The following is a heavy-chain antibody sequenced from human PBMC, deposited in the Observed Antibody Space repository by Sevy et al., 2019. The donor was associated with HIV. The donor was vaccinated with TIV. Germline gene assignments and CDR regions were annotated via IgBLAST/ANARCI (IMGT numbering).Heavy chain of an antibody. J-gene: IGHJ4*02. D-gene: IGHD7-27*01. CDR1: GDSFSSYF. Sequence: SETLSLTCTVSGDSFSSYFWAWIRQPAGKGLEWIGRINTSGSTNYNPSLKSRVTMSVDTSKSQFSLTVTSLTAADTAIYFCERSNWVTATNGFSKSYYFDYWGQGSLVTVSS. CDR3: ERSNWVTATNGFSKSYYFDY. CDR2: INTSGST. V-gene: IGHV4-4*07.